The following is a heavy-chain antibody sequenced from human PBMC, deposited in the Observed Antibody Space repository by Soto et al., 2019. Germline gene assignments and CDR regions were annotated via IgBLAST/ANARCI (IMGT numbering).Heavy chain of an antibody. J-gene: IGHJ5*02. V-gene: IGHV3-11*06. CDR2: ISSSSSYT. Sequence: GGSLRLSCAASGFTFSDYYMSWIRQAPGKGLEWVSYISSSSSYTNYADSVKGRFTISRDNAKNSLYLQMNSLRAEDTAVYYCARGSMVRGYNWFDPWGQGTLVTVSS. D-gene: IGHD3-10*01. CDR3: ARGSMVRGYNWFDP. CDR1: GFTFSDYY.